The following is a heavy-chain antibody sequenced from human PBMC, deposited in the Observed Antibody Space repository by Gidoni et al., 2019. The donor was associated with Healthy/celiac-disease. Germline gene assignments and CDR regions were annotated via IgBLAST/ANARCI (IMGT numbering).Heavy chain of an antibody. Sequence: QVPLVQSGAEVKKPGASVTVSCKASGYTFTGYYMHWVRQAPGQGLEWMGWINPNSGGTNYAQKFQGRVTMTRDTSISTAYMELSRLRSDDTAVYYCARDVGDSSSWYYYYYYMDVWGKGTTVTVSS. CDR3: ARDVGDSSSWYYYYYYMDV. D-gene: IGHD6-13*01. CDR1: GYTFTGYY. J-gene: IGHJ6*03. V-gene: IGHV1-2*02. CDR2: INPNSGGT.